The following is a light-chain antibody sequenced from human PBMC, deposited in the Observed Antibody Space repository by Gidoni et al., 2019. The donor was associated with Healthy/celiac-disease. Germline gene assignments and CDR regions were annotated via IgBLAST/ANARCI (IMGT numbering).Light chain of an antibody. CDR1: QDIRND. J-gene: IGKJ1*01. CDR2: AAS. V-gene: IGKV1-17*01. Sequence: DRQLTQYPSSLSAAVVARVTITCRASQDIRNDLGWYQQKPGNAPKRLIYAASSLQSGVPSRFSGSGSGTEFTLTISSLQPEDFATYYCLQHNSYPRTFGQGTKVEIK. CDR3: LQHNSYPRT.